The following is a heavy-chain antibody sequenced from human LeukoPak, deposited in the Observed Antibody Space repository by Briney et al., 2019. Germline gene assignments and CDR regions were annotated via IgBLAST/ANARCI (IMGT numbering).Heavy chain of an antibody. V-gene: IGHV3-53*01. Sequence: GGSLRLSCAASGFTVSINYMSGVRQAPGKGLEWVSVVYSGGSTYYADSAKGRFTISRDNSKNTLYLQMNSLRAEDTAVYYCARVQTVDGYYYYGMDVWGQGTTVTVSS. J-gene: IGHJ6*02. CDR1: GFTVSINY. CDR3: ARVQTVDGYYYYGMDV. CDR2: VYSGGST. D-gene: IGHD2-8*01.